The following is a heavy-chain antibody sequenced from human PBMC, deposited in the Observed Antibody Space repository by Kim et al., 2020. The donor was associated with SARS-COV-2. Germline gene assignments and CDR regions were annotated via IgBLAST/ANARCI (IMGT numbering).Heavy chain of an antibody. Sequence: SETLSLTCTVSGGSISSGDYYWSWIRQPPGKGLEWIGYIYYSGSTYYNPSLKSRVTISVDTSKNQFSLKLSSVTAADTAMYYCARVPSSYGHYFDYLGQGTLVTVSS. V-gene: IGHV4-30-4*01. CDR1: GGSISSGDYY. CDR3: ARVPSSYGHYFDY. CDR2: IYYSGST. J-gene: IGHJ4*02. D-gene: IGHD5-18*01.